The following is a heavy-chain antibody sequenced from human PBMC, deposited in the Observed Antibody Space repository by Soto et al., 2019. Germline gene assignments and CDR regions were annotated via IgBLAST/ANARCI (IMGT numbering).Heavy chain of an antibody. Sequence: GESLKISCKGSGYIFTNYWIAWVRQMPGKGLEWMGISFPGDSDTRYSPSFQGQVTISADKSISTAYLQWSSLKASDTAMYYCTRAVAGAFDLWGQGTMVTVSS. CDR3: TRAVAGAFDL. D-gene: IGHD6-19*01. V-gene: IGHV5-51*01. CDR1: GYIFTNYW. CDR2: SFPGDSDT. J-gene: IGHJ3*01.